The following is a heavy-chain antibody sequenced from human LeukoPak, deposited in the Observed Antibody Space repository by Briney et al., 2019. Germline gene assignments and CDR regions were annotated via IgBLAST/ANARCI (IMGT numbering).Heavy chain of an antibody. V-gene: IGHV3-30*02. CDR2: IRYDGSIT. D-gene: IGHD2-15*01. CDR1: GFTFSDYG. CDR3: ARDSVAATLDN. Sequence: GGSLRLSCAASGFTFSDYGIHWVRQAPGKGLEWVTFIRYDGSITYYADSVKGRFSLSRDNSKNTLFLQMNSLRTDDTAVYYCARDSVAATLDNWGQRTLVTVSS. J-gene: IGHJ4*02.